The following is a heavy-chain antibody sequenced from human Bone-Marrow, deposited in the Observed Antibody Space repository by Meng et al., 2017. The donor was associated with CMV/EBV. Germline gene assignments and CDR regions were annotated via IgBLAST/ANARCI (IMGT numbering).Heavy chain of an antibody. J-gene: IGHJ4*02. CDR1: GFTFSSYS. V-gene: IGHV3-21*01. CDR2: ISSSSSYI. D-gene: IGHD1-26*01. CDR3: ARAKSYGGSFIFDY. Sequence: GGSLRLSCAASGFTFSSYSMNWVRQAPGKGLEWVSSISSSSSYIYYADSVKGRFTISRDNAKNSLYLQMNSLRAEDTAVYYCARAKSYGGSFIFDYWGQGNLVTVSS.